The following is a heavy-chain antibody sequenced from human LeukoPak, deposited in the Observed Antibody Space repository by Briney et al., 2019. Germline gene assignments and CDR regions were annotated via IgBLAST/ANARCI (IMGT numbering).Heavy chain of an antibody. CDR1: GFTFSSNY. V-gene: IGHV3-66*02. D-gene: IGHD6-13*01. CDR2: IYSGGST. Sequence: PGGSLRLSCAASGFTFSSNYMSWVRQAPGKGLEWVSVIYSGGSTYYADSVKGRLTISRDNSKNTLYLQMNSLRAEDTAVYYCASPSSSWPHYGMDVWGQGTTVTVSS. CDR3: ASPSSSWPHYGMDV. J-gene: IGHJ6*02.